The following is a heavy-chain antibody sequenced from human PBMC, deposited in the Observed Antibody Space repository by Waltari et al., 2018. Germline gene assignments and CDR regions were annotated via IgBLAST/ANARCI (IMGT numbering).Heavy chain of an antibody. D-gene: IGHD4-4*01. V-gene: IGHV4-31*01. CDR2: IYYSGGT. J-gene: IGHJ4*02. CDR3: ARVDYSNYGFDY. CDR1: GDSISSGGYY. Sequence: QVQLQESGPGLVQPSQTLPLTCTVSGDSISSGGYYWSWIRRQPGKGLEWIGYIYYSGGTYYHPSLQSLVTISVDTSKNQFSLKLNAVTAADTAVYYCARVDYSNYGFDYWGQGALVTVSS.